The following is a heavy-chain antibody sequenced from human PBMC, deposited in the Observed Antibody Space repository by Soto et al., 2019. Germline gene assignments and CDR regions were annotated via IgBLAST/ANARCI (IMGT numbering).Heavy chain of an antibody. V-gene: IGHV1-18*01. Sequence: QIHLVQSGAEVKKPGASVKVSCKTSGYAFTMYGISWVRQAPGQGLEWMEWITPFNDDTNYAQNHQGRVTMTTDTSTNTAYLELRSLTSDDTAVYYCARTDKGDYVPPLDNWGQGTLVTVSS. CDR1: GYAFTMYG. CDR2: ITPFNDDT. CDR3: ARTDKGDYVPPLDN. D-gene: IGHD4-17*01. J-gene: IGHJ4*02.